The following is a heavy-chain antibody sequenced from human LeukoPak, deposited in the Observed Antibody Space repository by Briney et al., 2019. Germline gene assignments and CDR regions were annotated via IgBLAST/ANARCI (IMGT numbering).Heavy chain of an antibody. CDR2: THTSGSP. CDR3: ARATQRYCSGTTCFPYWFDT. CDR1: GGSMTHYF. V-gene: IGHV4-4*09. D-gene: IGHD2-2*01. J-gene: IGHJ5*02. Sequence: PSGTLSLTCTVFGGSMTHYFWNWIRQPPGKGLEWIGYTHTSGSPDYSRSLKSRVTISLDTSKNQFSLMLSSVTAADTAVYFCARATQRYCSGTTCFPYWFDTWGQGNLATVSS.